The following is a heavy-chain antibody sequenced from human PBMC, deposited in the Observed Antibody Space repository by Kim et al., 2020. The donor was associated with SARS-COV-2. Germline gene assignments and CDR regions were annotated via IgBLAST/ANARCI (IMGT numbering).Heavy chain of an antibody. CDR2: ISYDGSNK. J-gene: IGHJ4*02. CDR3: ARDVINYFDY. Sequence: GSLRLSCAASGFTFSSYGMHWVRQAPGKGLEWVAVISYDGSNKYYADSVKGRFTISRDNSKNTLYLQMNSLRAEDTAVYYCARDVINYFDYWGQGTLVTVSS. CDR1: GFTFSSYG. V-gene: IGHV3-33*05. D-gene: IGHD3-10*01.